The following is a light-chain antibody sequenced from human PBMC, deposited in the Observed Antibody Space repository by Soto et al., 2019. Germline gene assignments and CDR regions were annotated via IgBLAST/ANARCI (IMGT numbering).Light chain of an antibody. Sequence: EIVMTQSPATLSVSPGERATLSCRASQSVDSNLAWYQQKPGQAPRLLIFGASTRATGIPARFSGSGSGTDFTLTISSLQSEDFAMYYCQQYGSLSWTFGQGTKVEIK. J-gene: IGKJ1*01. CDR1: QSVDSN. CDR2: GAS. V-gene: IGKV3D-15*01. CDR3: QQYGSLSWT.